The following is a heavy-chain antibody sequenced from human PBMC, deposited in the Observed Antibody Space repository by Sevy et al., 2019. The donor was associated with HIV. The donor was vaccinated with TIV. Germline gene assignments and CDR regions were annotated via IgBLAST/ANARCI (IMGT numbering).Heavy chain of an antibody. CDR3: TTRYYYDSSGYYAPVDY. V-gene: IGHV3-15*01. CDR2: IKSKTDGGTT. Sequence: GGSLRLSCAASGFTFSNAWMSWVRQAPGKGLEWVGRIKSKTDGGTTDYAAPVKGRFTISRDDSKNTRYLQMNSLKTEDTAVYYCTTRYYYDSSGYYAPVDYWGQGTLVTVSS. D-gene: IGHD3-22*01. J-gene: IGHJ4*02. CDR1: GFTFSNAW.